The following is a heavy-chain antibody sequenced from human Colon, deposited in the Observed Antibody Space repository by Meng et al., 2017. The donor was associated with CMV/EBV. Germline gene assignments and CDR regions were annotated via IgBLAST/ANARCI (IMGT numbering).Heavy chain of an antibody. CDR2: IHNSEST. CDR3: ARGGYESGKYLVLDY. Sequence: QSQRQERGQGLWTPYVTLSPTCTVSDDSVSSYSCTWIRKPPGKELEWIGYIHNSESTKYKPSLKSRVTISLELAKSKFSLKLSSVTAAATAVYYCARGGYESGKYLVLDYWGQGALVTASS. J-gene: IGHJ4*02. CDR1: DDSVSSYS. V-gene: IGHV4-59*02. D-gene: IGHD2-2*01.